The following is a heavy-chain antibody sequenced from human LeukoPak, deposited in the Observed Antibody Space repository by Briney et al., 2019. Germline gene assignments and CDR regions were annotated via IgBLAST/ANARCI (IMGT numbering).Heavy chain of an antibody. CDR2: IHYSEGT. Sequence: SETLSHTCTVSGGSIISHYWTWIRQPPGKGRAWLGYIHYSEGTNYNPSLQSRVTMSVDMSKNQFSLKLSSVTASDTAVYYCTTTSGTSPIDSWGQGTLVTVSS. CDR3: TTTSGTSPIDS. V-gene: IGHV4-59*11. J-gene: IGHJ4*02. CDR1: GGSIISHY.